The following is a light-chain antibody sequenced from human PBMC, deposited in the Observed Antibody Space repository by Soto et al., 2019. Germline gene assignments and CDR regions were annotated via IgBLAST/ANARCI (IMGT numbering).Light chain of an antibody. V-gene: IGKV1-9*01. Sequence: DIQLTQSPSFLSASVGDRVTITCRASQGISSYLAWYQQKPGKAPKLLIYAASTLQSGVPSRFSGSGSGTEFSLTISGLQPEDFATYYCQQFNSYPFLTFGGGTKVEIK. CDR3: QQFNSYPFLT. J-gene: IGKJ4*01. CDR2: AAS. CDR1: QGISSY.